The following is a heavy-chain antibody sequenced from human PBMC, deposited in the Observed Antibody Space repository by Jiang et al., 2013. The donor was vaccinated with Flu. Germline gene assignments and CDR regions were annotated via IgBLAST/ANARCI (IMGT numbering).Heavy chain of an antibody. V-gene: IGHV3-30*04. CDR1: GFTFSSYA. J-gene: IGHJ4*02. Sequence: RLSCAASGFTFSSYAMHWVRQAPGKGLEWVAVISYDGSNKYYADSVKGRFTISRDNSKNTLYLQMNSLRAEDTAVCYCARDSGSSWPYFDYWGQGTLVTVSS. CDR2: ISYDGSNK. CDR3: ARDSGSSWPYFDY. D-gene: IGHD6-13*01.